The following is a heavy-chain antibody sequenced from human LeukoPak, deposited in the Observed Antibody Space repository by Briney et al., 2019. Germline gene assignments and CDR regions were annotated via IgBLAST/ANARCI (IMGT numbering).Heavy chain of an antibody. CDR1: GFTFSGYT. Sequence: GGSLRLSCLRSGFTFSGYTMHWVRQPPGKGLEGVGLISYDGTNKSYADSVKGRFTISRDNSNNTQYLQMNSLGPDDSAVYFCVRFKHLISLFDYWGHGTLVTVSS. D-gene: IGHD2-8*01. CDR2: ISYDGTNK. V-gene: IGHV3-30-3*02. CDR3: VRFKHLISLFDY. J-gene: IGHJ4*01.